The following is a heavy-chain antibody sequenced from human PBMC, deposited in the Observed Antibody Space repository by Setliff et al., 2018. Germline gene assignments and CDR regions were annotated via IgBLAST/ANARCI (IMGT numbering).Heavy chain of an antibody. CDR2: INTNTGNP. D-gene: IGHD4-4*01. J-gene: IGHJ6*03. CDR3: ARASRFGTTVWKGDYYMDV. CDR1: GYTFSSYA. Sequence: ASVKVSCKASGYTFSSYAMGWMRQAPGQRLEWMGWINTNTGNPSYAQDFTGRLVFSLDTSVSTAHLQISSLKAEDSAVYYCARASRFGTTVWKGDYYMDVWGKGTTVTVSS. V-gene: IGHV7-4-1*02.